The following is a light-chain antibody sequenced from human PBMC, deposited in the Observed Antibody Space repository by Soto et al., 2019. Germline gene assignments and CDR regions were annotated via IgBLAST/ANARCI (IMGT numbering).Light chain of an antibody. Sequence: QSALTQPASVSGSPGQSVTISCTGTSNDVGSYNYVSWHQQHPGKAPKLIIFEVSTWPSGVSDRFSGSRSGNTASLTISGLQPDDEADYYCSSYTTSTTPYVLFGGGTKLTVL. V-gene: IGLV2-14*01. J-gene: IGLJ2*01. CDR3: SSYTTSTTPYVL. CDR2: EVS. CDR1: SNDVGSYNY.